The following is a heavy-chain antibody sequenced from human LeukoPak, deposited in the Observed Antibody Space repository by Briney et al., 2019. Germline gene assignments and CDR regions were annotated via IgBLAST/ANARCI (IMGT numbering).Heavy chain of an antibody. Sequence: SETLSLTCTVSGGSISSYYWSWIRQPPGKGLEWIGYIYYSGSTNYNPSLKSRVTISVDTSKNQFSLKLSSVTAADTALYYCAKDRGGSSSVFRYFDYWGQGTLVTVSS. CDR3: AKDRGGSSSVFRYFDY. J-gene: IGHJ4*02. V-gene: IGHV4-59*01. CDR1: GGSISSYY. CDR2: IYYSGST. D-gene: IGHD2-15*01.